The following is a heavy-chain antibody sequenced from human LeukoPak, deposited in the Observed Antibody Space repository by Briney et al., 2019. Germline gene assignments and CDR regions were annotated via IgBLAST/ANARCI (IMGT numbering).Heavy chain of an antibody. CDR3: ARAQAQAYGSGSYYIPVISGSDY. V-gene: IGHV1-46*02. CDR1: GYTFNNYY. J-gene: IGHJ4*02. Sequence: ASVKVSCKASGYTFNNYYMHWVRQAPGQGLEWMGIINPSGGSTSYAQKFQGRVTMTRDTSTSTVYMELSSLRSEDTAVYYCARAQAQAYGSGSYYIPVISGSDYWGQGTLVTVSS. CDR2: INPSGGST. D-gene: IGHD3-10*01.